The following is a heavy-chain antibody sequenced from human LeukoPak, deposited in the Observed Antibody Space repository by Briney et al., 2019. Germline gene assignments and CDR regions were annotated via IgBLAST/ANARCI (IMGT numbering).Heavy chain of an antibody. D-gene: IGHD5-12*01. J-gene: IGHJ4*02. Sequence: ASVKVSCKASGGTFSSYAISWVRQAPGQGLGWMGRIIPILGIANYAQKFQGRVTITADKSTSTAYMELSSLRSEDTAVYYCARAVDSGYGRLFDYWGQGTLVTVSS. CDR2: IIPILGIA. CDR1: GGTFSSYA. CDR3: ARAVDSGYGRLFDY. V-gene: IGHV1-69*04.